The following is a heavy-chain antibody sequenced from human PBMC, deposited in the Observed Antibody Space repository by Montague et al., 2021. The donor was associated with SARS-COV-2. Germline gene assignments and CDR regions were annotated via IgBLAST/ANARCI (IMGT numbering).Heavy chain of an antibody. CDR2: VDWDVDK. D-gene: IGHD3-10*01. CDR1: GFSLSTSGMC. V-gene: IGHV2-70*11. J-gene: IGHJ6*02. Sequence: VKPTQTLTLTCTFSGFSLSTSGMCVSWIRQPPGKAPEWLARVDWDVDKYYSTSLKTRLTISKDTSKNQVVLTMTNMDPVDTATYYCARTAGTDYTENYSYAMDIWGQGT. CDR3: ARTAGTDYTENYSYAMDI.